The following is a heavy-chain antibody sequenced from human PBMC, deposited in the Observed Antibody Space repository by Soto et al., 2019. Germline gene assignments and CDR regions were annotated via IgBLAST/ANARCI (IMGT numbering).Heavy chain of an antibody. CDR3: TRHGPMATMVDNHDY. Sequence: GASVKVSCKASGYTFTSYDINWVRQATGQGLEWMGCMNPNSGNTGYAQKFQGRVTMTRNTSLSTAYMELSSLKTEDTAVYYCTRHGPMATMVDNHDYWGQGTLVTVSS. D-gene: IGHD3-10*01. CDR2: MNPNSGNT. J-gene: IGHJ4*02. CDR1: GYTFTSYD. V-gene: IGHV1-8*01.